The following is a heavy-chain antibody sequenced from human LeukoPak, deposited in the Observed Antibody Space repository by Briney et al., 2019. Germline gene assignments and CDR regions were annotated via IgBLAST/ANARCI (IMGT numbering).Heavy chain of an antibody. CDR1: GYSISSGYW. CDR2: ISHSGST. Sequence: SETLSLTCAVSGYSISSGYWWSWVRQPPGKGLEWIGEISHSGSTNYNPSLKSRVTISVDTSKNQFSLKLSSVTAADTAIYYCARGVDYWGQGTLVTVSS. J-gene: IGHJ4*02. V-gene: IGHV4-4*02. CDR3: ARGVDY.